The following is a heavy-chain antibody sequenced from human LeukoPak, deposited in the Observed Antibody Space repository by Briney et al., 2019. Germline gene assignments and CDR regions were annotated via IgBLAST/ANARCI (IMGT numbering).Heavy chain of an antibody. D-gene: IGHD3-10*01. J-gene: IGHJ4*02. CDR2: INPSGGST. CDR3: ARDRITVVRNPLDY. V-gene: IGHV1-46*01. CDR1: GYTFTSFY. Sequence: ASVKASCKASGYTFTSFYMHSVRQAPGQGLECMGIINPSGGSTSYAKKFQGRITMTRDASTSTVCMEVSSLRSEDTAVYYCARDRITVVRNPLDYWGQGTQVTVSS.